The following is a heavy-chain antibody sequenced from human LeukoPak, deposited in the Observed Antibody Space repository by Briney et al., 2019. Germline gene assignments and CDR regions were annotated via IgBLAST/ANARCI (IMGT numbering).Heavy chain of an antibody. Sequence: GASVKVSCKASGGTFSSYAISWVRQAPGQGLEWMGRIIPILGIANYAQKFQGRVTITADKSTSTAYMELSSLRSEDTAVYYCVTNQHQNWNSEPYFDYWGQGTLVTVSS. CDR2: IIPILGIA. J-gene: IGHJ4*02. V-gene: IGHV1-69*04. D-gene: IGHD1-7*01. CDR3: VTNQHQNWNSEPYFDY. CDR1: GGTFSSYA.